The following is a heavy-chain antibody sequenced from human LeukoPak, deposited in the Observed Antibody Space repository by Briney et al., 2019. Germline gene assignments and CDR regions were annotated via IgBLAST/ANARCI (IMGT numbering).Heavy chain of an antibody. CDR1: AFTVSSNY. CDR2: IYSGGST. D-gene: IGHD3-22*01. J-gene: IGHJ4*02. Sequence: QPGGSLRLSCAASAFTVSSNYMSWVRQAPGKGLEWVSVIYSGGSTYYADSVKGRFTISRDNSKNTLYLQMNSLRAEDTAVYYCASLTYYYDSSGYYYEYYFDYWGQGTLVTVSS. V-gene: IGHV3-53*01. CDR3: ASLTYYYDSSGYYYEYYFDY.